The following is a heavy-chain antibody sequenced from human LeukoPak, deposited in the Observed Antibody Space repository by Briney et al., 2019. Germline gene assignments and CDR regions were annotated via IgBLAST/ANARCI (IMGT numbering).Heavy chain of an antibody. CDR2: IYYSGST. CDR1: GGSISSYY. J-gene: IGHJ1*01. V-gene: IGHV4-59*01. CDR3: AKDLLRFFPSEYFQH. D-gene: IGHD3-3*01. Sequence: PSETLSLTCTVSGGSISSYYWSWIRQPPGKGLEWIGYIYYSGSTNYNPSLKSRVTISVDTSKNQFSLKLSSVTAADTAVYYCAKDLLRFFPSEYFQHWGQGTLVTVSS.